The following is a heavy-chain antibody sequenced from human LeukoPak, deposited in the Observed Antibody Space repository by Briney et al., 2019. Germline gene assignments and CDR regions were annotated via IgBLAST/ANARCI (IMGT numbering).Heavy chain of an antibody. V-gene: IGHV1-18*01. CDR3: ARLRYDFWSGYFDY. Sequence: ASVKVSFKASGYTFTSYGISWVRQAPGQGLEWMGWISAYNGNTNYAQKLQGRVTMTTDTSTSTAYMELRSLRSDDTAVYYCARLRYDFWSGYFDYWGQGTLVTVSS. J-gene: IGHJ4*02. CDR1: GYTFTSYG. CDR2: ISAYNGNT. D-gene: IGHD3-3*01.